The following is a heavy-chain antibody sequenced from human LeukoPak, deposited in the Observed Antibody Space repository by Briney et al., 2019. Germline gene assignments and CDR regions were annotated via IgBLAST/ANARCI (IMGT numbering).Heavy chain of an antibody. J-gene: IGHJ4*02. CDR2: ISSSSYI. D-gene: IGHD5-12*01. CDR3: ARGRYSWNIN. CDR1: GFTFSSYS. V-gene: IGHV3-21*01. Sequence: PGGSLRLSCAASGFTFSSYSMNWVRQAPGKGLEWVSSISSSSYIYYADSMKGRLTISRDNAKNSLYLQMNSLRAEDTAVYYCARGRYSWNINWGQGTLVTVSS.